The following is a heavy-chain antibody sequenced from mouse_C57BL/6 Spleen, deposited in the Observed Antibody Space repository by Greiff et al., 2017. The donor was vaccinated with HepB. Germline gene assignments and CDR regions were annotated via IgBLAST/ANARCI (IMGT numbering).Heavy chain of an antibody. D-gene: IGHD2-5*01. CDR2: IYPGDGDT. CDR1: GYAFSSSW. CDR3: ARSRAYYSNYEGAMDY. V-gene: IGHV1-82*01. Sequence: VQLQQSGPELVKPGASVKISCKASGYAFSSSWMNWVKQRPGKGLEWIGRIYPGDGDTNYNGKFKGKATLTADKSSSTAYMQLSSLTSEDSAVYFCARSRAYYSNYEGAMDYWGQGTSVTVSS. J-gene: IGHJ4*01.